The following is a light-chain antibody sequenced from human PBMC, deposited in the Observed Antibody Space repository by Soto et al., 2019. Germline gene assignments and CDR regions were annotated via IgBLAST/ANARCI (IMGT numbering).Light chain of an antibody. CDR2: DTT. CDR3: LLSYTDGGG. Sequence: QAVVTQEPSLTVSPGGTVTLTCGSNTGAVTSGHYPYWYQQKPGQAPKTLIYDTTNKHSWTPARFSGSLLGGKAALTLSGAQPEDEAEYDCLLSYTDGGGFGGGTKLTVL. CDR1: TGAVTSGHY. V-gene: IGLV7-46*01. J-gene: IGLJ2*01.